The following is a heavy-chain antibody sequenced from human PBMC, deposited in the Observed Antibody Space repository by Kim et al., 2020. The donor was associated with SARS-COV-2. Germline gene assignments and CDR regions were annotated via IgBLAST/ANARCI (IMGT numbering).Heavy chain of an antibody. V-gene: IGHV1-2*02. D-gene: IGHD1-26*01. J-gene: IGHJ4*02. CDR3: ARTLIGNLH. Sequence: GGTNYAQKFQGRVTMTRDTSISTAYMELSRLRSDDTAVYYCARTLIGNLHWGQGTLVTVSS. CDR2: GGT.